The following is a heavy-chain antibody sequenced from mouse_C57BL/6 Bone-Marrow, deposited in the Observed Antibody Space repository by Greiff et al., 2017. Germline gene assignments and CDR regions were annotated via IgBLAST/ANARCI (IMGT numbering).Heavy chain of an antibody. CDR3: ERQGGNYGLYDLDY. V-gene: IGHV5-12*01. CDR2: ISNGGGST. J-gene: IGHJ2*01. Sequence: EVKLMESGGGLVQPGGSLKLSCAASGFTFSDYYMYWVRQTPEKRLEWVAYISNGGGSTYYPATVKGRFTISRDNAKNTQYLQMSRLKSEDTAMDYCERQGGNYGLYDLDYWGQGTTLTVSS. D-gene: IGHD2-1*01. CDR1: GFTFSDYY.